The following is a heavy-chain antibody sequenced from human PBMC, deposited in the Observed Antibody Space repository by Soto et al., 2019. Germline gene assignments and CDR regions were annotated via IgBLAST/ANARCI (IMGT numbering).Heavy chain of an antibody. V-gene: IGHV3-15*01. CDR1: GFTFSNAW. D-gene: IGHD5-12*01. J-gene: IGHJ4*02. Sequence: PVGSLRLSCAASGFTFSNAWMSWVLQAPGKGLEWVGRIKSKTDGGTTDYAAPVKGRFTISRDDSKNTLYLQMNSLKTEDTAVYYCTTDCRGGYDFFDYWGQGTLVTVSS. CDR3: TTDCRGGYDFFDY. CDR2: IKSKTDGGTT.